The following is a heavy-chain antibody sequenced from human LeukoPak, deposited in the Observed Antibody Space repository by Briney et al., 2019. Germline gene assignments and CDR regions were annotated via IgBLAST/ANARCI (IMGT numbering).Heavy chain of an antibody. D-gene: IGHD1-1*01. CDR3: ARQTIWNLPYFDF. J-gene: IGHJ4*02. Sequence: GGSLRLSCAASGFTFSSYAMHWVRQAPGKGLEWVAVISYDGSNKYYADSVKGRFTISRDNSKNTLYLQMNSLRSDDTAVYYCARQTIWNLPYFDFWAQGTLVTVSS. CDR1: GFTFSSYA. V-gene: IGHV3-30-3*01. CDR2: ISYDGSNK.